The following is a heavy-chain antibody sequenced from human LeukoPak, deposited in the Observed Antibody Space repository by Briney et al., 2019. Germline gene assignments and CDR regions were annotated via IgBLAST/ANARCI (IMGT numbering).Heavy chain of an antibody. V-gene: IGHV3-48*02. CDR1: GFTFTSYS. CDR2: ISSSSSTI. CDR3: ARELWSAYGMDV. Sequence: GGSLRLSCAASGFTFTSYSMNWVRQAPGKGLEWVSYISSSSSTIHYADSVKGRFTISRDNAKNSLFLQINSLRDDDTAVYYCARELWSAYGMDVWGQGTTVTVS. D-gene: IGHD2-21*01. J-gene: IGHJ6*02.